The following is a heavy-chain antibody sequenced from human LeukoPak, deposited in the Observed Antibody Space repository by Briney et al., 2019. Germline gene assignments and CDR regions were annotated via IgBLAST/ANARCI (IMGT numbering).Heavy chain of an antibody. Sequence: PSQTLSLTCAISGDSVSSNSAAWNWIRQSPSRGLEWLGRTYYRSKWYNDYAVSVKSRITINPDTSKNQFSLQLNSATPEDTAVYYCARGWRDSSGWHFDYWGQGTLVTVSS. J-gene: IGHJ4*02. CDR1: GDSVSSNSAA. D-gene: IGHD6-19*01. CDR2: TYYRSKWYN. CDR3: ARGWRDSSGWHFDY. V-gene: IGHV6-1*01.